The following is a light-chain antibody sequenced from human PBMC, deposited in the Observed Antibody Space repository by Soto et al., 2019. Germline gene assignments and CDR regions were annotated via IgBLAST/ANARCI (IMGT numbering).Light chain of an antibody. CDR3: QHYNSYSEA. V-gene: IGKV1-5*03. CDR2: KAS. CDR1: QGISSW. J-gene: IGKJ1*01. Sequence: IQMTQSPSTLSASVGDRVTITCRASQGISSWLAWYQQKPGKAPKLLIYKASSLESGVPSRFSGSGSETEFTLTISSLQPDDFATYYCQHYNSYSEAFGQGTKVDI.